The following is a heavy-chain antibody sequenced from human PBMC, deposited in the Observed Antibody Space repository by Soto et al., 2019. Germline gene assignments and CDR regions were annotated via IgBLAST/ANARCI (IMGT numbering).Heavy chain of an antibody. V-gene: IGHV4-30-2*01. Sequence: SETLSLTCAVSGGSIRSGGYSWTWIRQPPGKGLEWIGYIYHSGSTYYNPSLKSRVIISIDNSKSTLYLQMNSLRAEDTALYYCAKGRSYYYYYGVDVWSQGTTVTSP. CDR1: GGSIRSGGYS. CDR2: IYHSGST. J-gene: IGHJ6*02. CDR3: AKGRSYYYYYGVDV.